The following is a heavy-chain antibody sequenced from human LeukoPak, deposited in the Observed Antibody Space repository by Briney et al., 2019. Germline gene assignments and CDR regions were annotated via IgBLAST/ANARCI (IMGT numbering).Heavy chain of an antibody. D-gene: IGHD3-3*01. CDR2: IIPIFGTA. CDR3: VRVSDFWSGYNYYFDY. J-gene: IGHJ4*02. V-gene: IGHV1-69*05. CDR1: GGTFSSYA. Sequence: SVKVSCKASGGTFSSYAISWVRQAPGQGLEWMGGIIPIFGTANYAQKFQGRVTITTDESTSSAYMELSSLRSEDTAVYYCVRVSDFWSGYNYYFDYWGQGTLVTVSS.